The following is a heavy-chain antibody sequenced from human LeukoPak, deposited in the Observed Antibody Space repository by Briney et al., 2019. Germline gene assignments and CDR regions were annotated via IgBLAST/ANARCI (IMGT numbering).Heavy chain of an antibody. D-gene: IGHD3-22*01. CDR2: INHSGST. J-gene: IGHJ3*02. Sequence: PSETLSHTCAVYGGSFSGYYWSWIRQPPGKGLEWIGEINHSGSTNYNPSLKSRVTISVDTSKNQFSLKLSSVTAADTAVYYCASSPSSGYYSDAFDIWGQGTMVTVSS. V-gene: IGHV4-34*01. CDR1: GGSFSGYY. CDR3: ASSPSSGYYSDAFDI.